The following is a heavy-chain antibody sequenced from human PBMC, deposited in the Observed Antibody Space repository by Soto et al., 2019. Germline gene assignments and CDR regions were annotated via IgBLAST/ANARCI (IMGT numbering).Heavy chain of an antibody. J-gene: IGHJ5*02. V-gene: IGHV3-21*01. D-gene: IGHD6-13*01. Sequence: EVQLVESGGGLVKPGGSLRLSCAASGFTFSSYSMNWVRQAPGKGLEWVSSISSSSSYIYYADSVKGRFTISRDNAKNAVYLQMNSLRDEDTAVYYCERDFEAAGMVGWFGPWGQGTLVTVSA. CDR2: ISSSSSYI. CDR1: GFTFSSYS. CDR3: ERDFEAAGMVGWFGP.